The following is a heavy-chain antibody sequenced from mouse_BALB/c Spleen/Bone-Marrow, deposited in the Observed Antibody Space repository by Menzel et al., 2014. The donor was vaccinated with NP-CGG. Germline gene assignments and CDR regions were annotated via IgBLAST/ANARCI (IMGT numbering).Heavy chain of an antibody. D-gene: IGHD2-2*01. CDR2: IYPGSGST. J-gene: IGHJ3*01. CDR1: GYIFTSYW. Sequence: LQESGAELVRPGASVKLTCKTYGYIFTSYWINWVKQRSGQGLEWIARIYPGSGSTYYNEKFEGKATLTADKSSSTAYMQHSSLKSEDSAVYFCASGVTTGWFVYWGQGTLVTVSA. V-gene: IGHV1-76*01. CDR3: ASGVTTGWFVY.